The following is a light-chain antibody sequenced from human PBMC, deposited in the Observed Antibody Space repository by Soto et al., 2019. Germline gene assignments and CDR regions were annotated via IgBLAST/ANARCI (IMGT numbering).Light chain of an antibody. CDR3: QQYYSYPLT. V-gene: IGKV1-8*01. J-gene: IGKJ1*01. Sequence: AIRMTQSPSSLSASTGDRVTITCRASQGISSYLAWYQQKPGQAPKLLIYAASTLQSGVPSRFSGSGSGTDFTLTINCLQSEDFATYYCQQYYSYPLTFGQGTKVEIK. CDR1: QGISSY. CDR2: AAS.